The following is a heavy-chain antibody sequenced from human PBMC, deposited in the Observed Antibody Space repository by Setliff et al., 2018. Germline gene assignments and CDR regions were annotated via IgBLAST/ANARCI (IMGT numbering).Heavy chain of an antibody. CDR3: ARSKVEAAMVKHNWFDP. CDR2: MNPNSGNT. D-gene: IGHD5-18*01. V-gene: IGHV1-8*02. CDR1: GYTFTNYD. J-gene: IGHJ5*02. Sequence: ASVKVSCKTSGYTFTNYDINWVRQATGQGLEWMGWMNPNSGNTGYAQNFQGRVSMTRNTSIGTAYMELNSLTSEDTAVYYCARSKVEAAMVKHNWFDPWGQGTLVTVSS.